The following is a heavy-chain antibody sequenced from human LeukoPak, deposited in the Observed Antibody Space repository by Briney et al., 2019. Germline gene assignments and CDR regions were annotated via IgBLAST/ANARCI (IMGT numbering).Heavy chain of an antibody. D-gene: IGHD1-7*01. Sequence: GGSLRLSCAASGFTFSSYAMTWVRQAPGKGLEWVSDITGSAHSTNYADSVKGRFTISRDNSKNTLYLQMNSLTAEDTAVYYCAKGRRGVRTTDFDYWGQGTLVTVSS. CDR1: GFTFSSYA. J-gene: IGHJ4*02. CDR3: AKGRRGVRTTDFDY. V-gene: IGHV3-23*01. CDR2: ITGSAHST.